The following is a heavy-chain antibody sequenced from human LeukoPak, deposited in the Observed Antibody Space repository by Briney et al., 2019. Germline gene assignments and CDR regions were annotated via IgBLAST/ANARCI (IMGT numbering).Heavy chain of an antibody. Sequence: EASVKVSCKASGYTFTSYDINWVRQATGQGLEWMGWRNPNRGNTGYAQKFQGRATMTRNTSISTAYMELSSLRSEDTAVYYCAGVGPIRYFDWLYSDPLFDPWGQGTLVTVSS. CDR2: RNPNRGNT. V-gene: IGHV1-8*01. CDR3: AGVGPIRYFDWLYSDPLFDP. J-gene: IGHJ5*02. D-gene: IGHD3-9*01. CDR1: GYTFTSYD.